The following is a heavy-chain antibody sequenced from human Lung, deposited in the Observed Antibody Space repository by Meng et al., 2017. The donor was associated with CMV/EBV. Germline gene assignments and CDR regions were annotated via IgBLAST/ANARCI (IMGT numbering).Heavy chain of an antibody. CDR1: GFAFSNYW. Sequence: ESXKISCAASGFAFSNYWMTWIRQAPGKGLEWVGNINQHGSENQYADSVRGRFTISRDNARNSVYLQMNTLRAEDTAVYYCATTYYYDDIDDPSGQGPRVTVSS. V-gene: IGHV3-7*01. CDR3: ATTYYYDDIDDP. D-gene: IGHD3-22*01. J-gene: IGHJ5*02. CDR2: INQHGSEN.